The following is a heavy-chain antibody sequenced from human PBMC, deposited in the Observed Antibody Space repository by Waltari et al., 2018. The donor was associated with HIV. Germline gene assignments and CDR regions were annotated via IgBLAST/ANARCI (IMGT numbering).Heavy chain of an antibody. CDR1: GYRLIELS. D-gene: IGHD3-22*01. J-gene: IGHJ4*02. V-gene: IGHV1-24*01. CDR3: VTGYDTSGQSPTMGDY. Sequence: QVQLVQSGGAVKKPGASVKVSCKVSGYRLIELSMHWVRQAPGKGLEWRGGFDTENDETIYAQKFQGRVTMTDDTATDTAYMELSSLKSEDTAVYYCVTGYDTSGQSPTMGDYWGQGTLVTVSS. CDR2: FDTENDET.